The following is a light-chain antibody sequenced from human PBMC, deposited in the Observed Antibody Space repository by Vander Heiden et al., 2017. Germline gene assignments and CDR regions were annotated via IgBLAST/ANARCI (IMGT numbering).Light chain of an antibody. V-gene: IGLV2-14*01. CDR3: SSYTSSVYV. CDR2: EVS. CDR1: SMDVGGYNY. Sequence: QSALTQPASVSGSPGQSITLSFSGTSMDVGGYNYVSWYQQQPGKAPKLMIYEVSYRPSGVSNRFSGSKPRSTVSLTISGLQAEDEADYYCSSYTSSVYVFGTGTKVTVL. J-gene: IGLJ1*01.